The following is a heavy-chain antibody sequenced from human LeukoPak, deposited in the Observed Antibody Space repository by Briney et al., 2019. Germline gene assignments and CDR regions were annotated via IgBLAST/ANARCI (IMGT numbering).Heavy chain of an antibody. CDR3: ARGAAGDYEGYYYYMDV. Sequence: ASVKVSCKASGYTFTSYGISWVRQAPGQGLERMGWISAYNGNTNYAQKLQGRVTMTTDTSTSTAYMELRSLRSDDTAVYYCARGAAGDYEGYYYYMDVWGKGTTVTVSS. CDR2: ISAYNGNT. D-gene: IGHD4-17*01. J-gene: IGHJ6*03. CDR1: GYTFTSYG. V-gene: IGHV1-18*01.